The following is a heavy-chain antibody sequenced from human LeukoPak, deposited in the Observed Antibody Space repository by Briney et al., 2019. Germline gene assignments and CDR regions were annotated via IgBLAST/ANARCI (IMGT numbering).Heavy chain of an antibody. CDR3: ARDRKDIVLMVYANNWFDP. J-gene: IGHJ5*02. CDR1: GYTFTSYY. V-gene: IGHV1-46*01. CDR2: INTSGGST. Sequence: ASVKVSCKASGYTFTSYYMHWVRQAPGQGLEWMGVINTSGGSTNYARKFQGRVTVTRDMSTSTLYMELSSLRSEDTAVYYCARDRKDIVLMVYANNWFDPWGQGTLVTVSS. D-gene: IGHD2-8*01.